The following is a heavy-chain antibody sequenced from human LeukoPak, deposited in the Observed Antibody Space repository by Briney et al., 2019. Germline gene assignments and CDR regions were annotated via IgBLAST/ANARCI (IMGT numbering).Heavy chain of an antibody. V-gene: IGHV1-2*02. J-gene: IGHJ4*02. D-gene: IGHD3-22*01. CDR2: TDPNSGDT. CDR1: GYSXTGYF. CDR3: ARSGSTGYSLDY. Sequence: ASVTVSCKASGYSXTGYFIHWVRQAPGQGLEWMGCTDPNSGDTKYAQKFQGRVSMPRDTSTRTAYMELSRLRSDDTAVYFCARSGSTGYSLDYWGQGTLVTVSS.